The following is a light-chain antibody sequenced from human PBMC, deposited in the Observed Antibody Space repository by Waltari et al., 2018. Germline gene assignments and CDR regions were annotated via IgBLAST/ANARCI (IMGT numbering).Light chain of an antibody. CDR1: SSNIGSNY. Sequence: QSVLIQPPSASGTPGQRITISCSGSSSNIGSNYVYWYQQVPGTAPRLLIYMTDKRPSGVPDRFSAAKSCTSASLAINGLRSEDEADYYCATWDDSLSVVMFGGGTTLTVL. CDR3: ATWDDSLSVVM. V-gene: IGLV1-47*01. J-gene: IGLJ3*02. CDR2: MTD.